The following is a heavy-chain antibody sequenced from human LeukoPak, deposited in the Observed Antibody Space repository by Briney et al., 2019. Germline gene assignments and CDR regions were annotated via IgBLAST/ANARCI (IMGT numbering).Heavy chain of an antibody. D-gene: IGHD6-13*01. J-gene: IGHJ5*02. CDR3: AKAKAAAAGSEFDP. V-gene: IGHV4-4*02. CDR1: GGSISSSNW. Sequence: PSGTLSLTCAVSGGSISSSNWWSWVRQPPGKGLEWIGEIYHSGSTNYNPSLKSRVTISVDKSKNQFSLKLSSVTAADTAVYYCAKAKAAAAGSEFDPWGQGTLVTVSS. CDR2: IYHSGST.